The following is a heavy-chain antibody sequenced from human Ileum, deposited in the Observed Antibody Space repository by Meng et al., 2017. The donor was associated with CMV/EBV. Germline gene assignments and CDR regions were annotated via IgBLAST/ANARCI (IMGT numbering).Heavy chain of an antibody. V-gene: IGHV4-34*01. J-gene: IGHJ4*02. CDR3: ARGGGTPIRGVLPFDF. CDR2: IDHTGST. CDR1: GGSFSPYY. D-gene: IGHD3-10*01. Sequence: QVQLQQWGAGLLRPSETLSLPCAVYGGSFSPYYWSWIRQSPGKGLEWIAEIDHTGSTNYNPSLRSRVTISIDTSSSHFSLNLTSATAADTAVYYCARGGGTPIRGVLPFDFWGQGTLVTVSS.